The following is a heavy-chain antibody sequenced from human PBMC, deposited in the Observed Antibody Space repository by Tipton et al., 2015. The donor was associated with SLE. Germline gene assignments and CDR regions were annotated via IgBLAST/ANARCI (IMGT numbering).Heavy chain of an antibody. Sequence: TLSLTCTVSGDSFRSQYYSWIRQPPGKRLGWVGYIYDSGNANYNPSLRSRASLSVDTSTRQVFLRLDSVTAADTAMYYCAAQPRPLRYYDSSAYEYWGQGTLVTVSS. J-gene: IGHJ4*02. D-gene: IGHD3-22*01. V-gene: IGHV4-59*11. CDR3: AAQPRPLRYYDSSAYEY. CDR2: IYDSGNA. CDR1: GDSFRSQY.